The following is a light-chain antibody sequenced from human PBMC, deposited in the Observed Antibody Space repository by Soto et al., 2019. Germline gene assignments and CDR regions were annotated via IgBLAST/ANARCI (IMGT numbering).Light chain of an antibody. Sequence: DIQMTQSPSSLSASVGDRFRITCRASQNIPGYLSWYQQRTVKAPKILIYAESSLPSGVPSRFSGSGSGIDLNLTISSRQPEDFATYYCQKSYNAPRTFGQGTKVDIK. CDR1: QNIPGY. J-gene: IGKJ1*01. V-gene: IGKV1-39*01. CDR2: AES. CDR3: QKSYNAPRT.